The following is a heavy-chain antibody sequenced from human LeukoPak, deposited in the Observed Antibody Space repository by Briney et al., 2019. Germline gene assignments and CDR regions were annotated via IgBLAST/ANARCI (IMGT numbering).Heavy chain of an antibody. V-gene: IGHV4-61*02. CDR1: GGSISSGSYY. D-gene: IGHD2-2*02. J-gene: IGHJ6*04. CDR3: ARGKIVVVPAAIPRRYGMDV. CDR2: IYTSGST. Sequence: SETLSLTCTVSGGSISSGSYYWSWIRQPAGKGLEWIGRIYTSGSTNYNPSLKSRVTISVDTSKNQFSLKLSSVTAADTAVYYCARGKIVVVPAAIPRRYGMDVWGKGTTVTVSS.